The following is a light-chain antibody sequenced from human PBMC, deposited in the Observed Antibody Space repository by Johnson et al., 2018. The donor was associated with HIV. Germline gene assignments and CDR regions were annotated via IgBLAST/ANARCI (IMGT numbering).Light chain of an antibody. CDR1: TSNIGNNY. CDR3: GTWDSGLSAGNV. V-gene: IGLV1-51*01. CDR2: DNN. Sequence: QSVLTQPPSVSAAPGQKVTISCSGSTSNIGNNYVSWYQHLPRTAPKLLIYDNNNRSSGIPDRISGSKSGTSATLGITRLQTGDEADDYCGTWDSGLSAGNVFGTGTKVTVL. J-gene: IGLJ1*01.